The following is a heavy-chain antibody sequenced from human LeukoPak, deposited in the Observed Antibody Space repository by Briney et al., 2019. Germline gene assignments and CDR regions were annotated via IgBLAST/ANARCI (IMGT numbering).Heavy chain of an antibody. CDR2: INSDRSST. CDR3: AKARGYSYDSVPGLTHYFDY. J-gene: IGHJ4*02. V-gene: IGHV3-74*01. Sequence: GGSLRLSCAASGFTFSSYWMHWVHQAPGKGLVWVSRINSDRSSTSYADSVKGRFTISRDNAKNSLYLQMNSLRAEDTALYYCAKARGYSYDSVPGLTHYFDYWGQGTLVTVSS. D-gene: IGHD5-18*01. CDR1: GFTFSSYW.